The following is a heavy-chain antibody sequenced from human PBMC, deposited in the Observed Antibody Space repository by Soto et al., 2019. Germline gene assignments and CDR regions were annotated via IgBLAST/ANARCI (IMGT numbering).Heavy chain of an antibody. CDR1: GFIFSNHA. V-gene: IGHV3-23*01. Sequence: GGPLRLSCAPSGFIFSNHAMRWVRQVPEKGLEWVSGISAGGNLIYYADSVRGRFTMPRDNSKNMLYLQMNSLRAEDTAVYFCAKRQGIGAAAKNFDFWGQGARVTVSS. D-gene: IGHD6-13*01. CDR3: AKRQGIGAAAKNFDF. J-gene: IGHJ4*02. CDR2: ISAGGNLI.